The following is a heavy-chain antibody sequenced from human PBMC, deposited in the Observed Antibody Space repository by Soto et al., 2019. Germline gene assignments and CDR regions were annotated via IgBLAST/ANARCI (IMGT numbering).Heavy chain of an antibody. Sequence: PGGSLRLSCAASGFTFSSYGMHWVRQAPGKGLEWVAVIWCDGSNKYYADSVKGRFTISRDNSKNTLYLQMNSLRAEDTAVYYCAKGSRMLVGASYDFDYWGQGTLVTVSS. CDR2: IWCDGSNK. V-gene: IGHV3-33*06. D-gene: IGHD1-26*01. CDR1: GFTFSSYG. J-gene: IGHJ4*02. CDR3: AKGSRMLVGASYDFDY.